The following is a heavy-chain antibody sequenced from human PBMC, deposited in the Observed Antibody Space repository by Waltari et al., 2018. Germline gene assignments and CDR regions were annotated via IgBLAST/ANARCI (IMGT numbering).Heavy chain of an antibody. D-gene: IGHD2-2*01. Sequence: QVQLQESGPGLVKPSETLSLTCTVSGYSISSGYYWGWIRQPPGKGLEWIGSIYHSGSTYYNPSLKSRVTISVDTSKNQLSLKLSSVTAADTAVYYCARLGYCSSTSCRSGWFPPWGQGTLVTVSS. V-gene: IGHV4-38-2*02. CDR3: ARLGYCSSTSCRSGWFPP. J-gene: IGHJ5*02. CDR2: IYHSGST. CDR1: GYSISSGYY.